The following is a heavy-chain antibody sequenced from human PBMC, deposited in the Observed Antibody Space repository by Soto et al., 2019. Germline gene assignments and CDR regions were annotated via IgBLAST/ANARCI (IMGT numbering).Heavy chain of an antibody. CDR1: GFTFSSYA. J-gene: IGHJ6*02. Sequence: PGGSLRLSCAASGFTFSSYAMHWVRQAPGKGLEWVAVISYDGSNKYYADSVKGRFTISRDNSKNTLYLQMNSLRAEDTAVYYCARDLSKPDIVVVPAATLYYYGMDVWGQGTTVTVSS. V-gene: IGHV3-30-3*01. CDR3: ARDLSKPDIVVVPAATLYYYGMDV. D-gene: IGHD2-2*01. CDR2: ISYDGSNK.